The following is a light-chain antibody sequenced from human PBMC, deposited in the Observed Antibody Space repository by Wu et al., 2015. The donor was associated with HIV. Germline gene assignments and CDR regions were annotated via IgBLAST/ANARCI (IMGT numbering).Light chain of an antibody. CDR1: KSISNNY. CDR2: AAS. V-gene: IGKV1-27*01. J-gene: IGKJ1*01. Sequence: TQSPGTLSLSPGERATLSCRASKSISNNYLAWYQQKPGKPPKVLIYAASTLQSGVPSRFSGSGSGTDFTLTISSLQPEDVATYYCQKYNTAPWTFGQGTKVEMK. CDR3: QKYNTAPWT.